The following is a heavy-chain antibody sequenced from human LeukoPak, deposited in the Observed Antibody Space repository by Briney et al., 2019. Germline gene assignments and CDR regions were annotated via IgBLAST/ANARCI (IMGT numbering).Heavy chain of an antibody. CDR1: GFTFSNAW. CDR2: IKSKTDGGTT. V-gene: IGHV3-15*01. D-gene: IGHD3-10*01. J-gene: IGHJ6*02. Sequence: PGGSLRLSCAASGFTFSNAWMSWVRQAPGKGLEWVGRIKSKTDGGTTDYAAPVKGRFTISRDDSKSTLYLQMNSLKTEDTAVYYCTSGSVTTFYYYYGMDVWGQGTTVTVSS. CDR3: TSGSVTTFYYYYGMDV.